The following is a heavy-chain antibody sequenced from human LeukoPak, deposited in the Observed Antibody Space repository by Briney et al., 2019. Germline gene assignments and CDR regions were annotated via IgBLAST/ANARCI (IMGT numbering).Heavy chain of an antibody. CDR2: INPGNGAT. Sequence: ASVKVSCKASGYSLTDYHIHWLRQAPAQGLEWMGDINPGNGATKHAQKFQGRVTMTRDTSISTLYMDLSGLTPDDTAVYYCARDPQYTFGYPTYDYWGQGTLVTVSS. CDR3: ARDPQYTFGYPTYDY. D-gene: IGHD2-2*03. CDR1: GYSLTDYH. V-gene: IGHV1-2*02. J-gene: IGHJ4*02.